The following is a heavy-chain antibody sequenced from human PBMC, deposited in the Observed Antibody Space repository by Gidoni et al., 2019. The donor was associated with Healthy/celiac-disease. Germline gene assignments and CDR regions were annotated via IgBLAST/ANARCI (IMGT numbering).Heavy chain of an antibody. J-gene: IGHJ4*02. V-gene: IGHV3-23*01. Sequence: EVQLLESGGGLVQPGGSLRLSWAASGFTFSSYDMSWGRQAPGKGLEWVSAISGSGGSTYYSDSVKGRFTISRDNSKNTLSLQMNSLRAEDTAVYYCAKDPTLRPGPIAAAGTFDYWGQGTLVTVSS. CDR3: AKDPTLRPGPIAAAGTFDY. D-gene: IGHD6-13*01. CDR1: GFTFSSYD. CDR2: ISGSGGST.